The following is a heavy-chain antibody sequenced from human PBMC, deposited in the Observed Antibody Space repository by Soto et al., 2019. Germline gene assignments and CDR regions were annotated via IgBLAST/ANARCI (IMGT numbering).Heavy chain of an antibody. CDR2: VYNSGST. V-gene: IGHV4-59*01. CDR3: ARYRREAVAAYTLDN. J-gene: IGHJ4*02. D-gene: IGHD2-15*01. Sequence: PSETLSLTCTVSGGSISSNYWTWIRQPPGKGLEWIGYVYNSGSTNYNPSLKSRVTISEDTSKSQFSLKVNSMTAADTAVYYCARYRREAVAAYTLDNWGQGILVTVS. CDR1: GGSISSNY.